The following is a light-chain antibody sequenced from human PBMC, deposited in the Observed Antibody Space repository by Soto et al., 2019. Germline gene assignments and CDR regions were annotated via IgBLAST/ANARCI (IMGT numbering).Light chain of an antibody. Sequence: EIVLTQSPGTLSLSPGDRATLSCRASQSVDSNFLAWYQQKPGQAPRLLIYGASSRATDIPDTFSGSGSGTDFTLTISRLEPGDFAVYYCQQYGTSPWTFGQGTKV. V-gene: IGKV3-20*01. J-gene: IGKJ1*01. CDR3: QQYGTSPWT. CDR2: GAS. CDR1: QSVDSNF.